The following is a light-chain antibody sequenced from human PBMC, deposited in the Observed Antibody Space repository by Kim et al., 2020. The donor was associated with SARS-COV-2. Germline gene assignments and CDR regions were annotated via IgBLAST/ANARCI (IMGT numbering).Light chain of an antibody. CDR3: QKYNGAPWT. J-gene: IGKJ1*01. CDR2: GAS. Sequence: ASVGDRVPITCRASQAISNDLAWYQQKPGKVPNLLIYGASALQSAVPSRFSGSGSGTDFTLTISSLQPEDVAIYYCQKYNGAPWTFGQGTKVEIK. CDR1: QAISND. V-gene: IGKV1-27*01.